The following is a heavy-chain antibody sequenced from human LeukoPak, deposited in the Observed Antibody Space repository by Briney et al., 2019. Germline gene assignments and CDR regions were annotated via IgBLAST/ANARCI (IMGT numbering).Heavy chain of an antibody. CDR1: GFTFSSYW. Sequence: HGGSLRLSCAASGFTFSSYWMTWVRRAPGKGLEWVASIKQDGSEKYYVDSVKGRFTISRDNSKNTLYLQMNSLRAEDTAVYYCARGRKLGAPTYFFDYWGQGTLVTVSS. CDR2: IKQDGSEK. D-gene: IGHD1-26*01. CDR3: ARGRKLGAPTYFFDY. V-gene: IGHV3-7*03. J-gene: IGHJ4*02.